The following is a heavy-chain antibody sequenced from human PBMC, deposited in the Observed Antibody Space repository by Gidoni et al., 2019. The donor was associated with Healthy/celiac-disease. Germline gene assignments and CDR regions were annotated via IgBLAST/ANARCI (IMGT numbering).Heavy chain of an antibody. J-gene: IGHJ4*02. Sequence: EVQLVESGGGLVQPGRFLRSPRATSGFTFDDYAMHWVRQAPGKGLEWVSGISWNSGSIGYADSVKGRFTISRDNAKNSQYLQMNSLRAEDTALYYCAKDKEGGIFDYWGQGTLVTVSS. CDR1: GFTFDDYA. V-gene: IGHV3-9*01. CDR3: AKDKEGGIFDY. CDR2: ISWNSGSI. D-gene: IGHD3-16*01.